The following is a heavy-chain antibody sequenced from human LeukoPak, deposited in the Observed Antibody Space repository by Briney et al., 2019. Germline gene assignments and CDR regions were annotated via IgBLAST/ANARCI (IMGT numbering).Heavy chain of an antibody. V-gene: IGHV3-30*14. Sequence: GGSLRLSCAASGFTFTSYAIHWVRQAPGKGLEWVAVISYDGSNKYYADSVKGRFTISRDNSKNTLYLQMNSLRAEDTAVYYCAREGFYYGSGSRPFDYWGQGTPVTVSS. J-gene: IGHJ4*02. CDR1: GFTFTSYA. CDR3: AREGFYYGSGSRPFDY. D-gene: IGHD3-10*01. CDR2: ISYDGSNK.